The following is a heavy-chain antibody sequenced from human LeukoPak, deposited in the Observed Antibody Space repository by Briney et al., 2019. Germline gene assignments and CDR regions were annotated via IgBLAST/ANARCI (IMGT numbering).Heavy chain of an antibody. CDR2: IYSDSGDT. D-gene: IGHD2-2*01. CDR3: ATVPAAILDYYYYYMDV. CDR1: GYTFTGFY. V-gene: IGHV1-2*04. J-gene: IGHJ6*03. Sequence: GASVKVSCKASGYTFTGFYIHWVRQAPGQGLEWMGWIYSDSGDTNYAQKFQGCVTMTRDTSISTAYMELSRLRSDDTAVYYSATVPAAILDYYYYYMDVWGKGTTVTVSS.